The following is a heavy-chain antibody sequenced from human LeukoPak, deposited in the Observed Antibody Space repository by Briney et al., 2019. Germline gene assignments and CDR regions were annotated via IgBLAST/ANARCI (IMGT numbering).Heavy chain of an antibody. V-gene: IGHV3-30*04. D-gene: IGHD3-9*01. Sequence: QPGGSLRLSCAASGFTFSSYAMHWVRQAPGKGLEWVAIISYDGSDKYYADSVKGRFTISRDNSKNTLYLQMNSLRAEDTAVYYCASEDPYDILTGYYTGGGVDYWGQGTLVTVSS. J-gene: IGHJ4*02. CDR2: ISYDGSDK. CDR3: ASEDPYDILTGYYTGGGVDY. CDR1: GFTFSSYA.